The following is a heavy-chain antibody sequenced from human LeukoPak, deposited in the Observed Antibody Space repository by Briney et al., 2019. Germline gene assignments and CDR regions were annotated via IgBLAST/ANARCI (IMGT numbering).Heavy chain of an antibody. D-gene: IGHD3-16*02. Sequence: SETLSLTCAVYGGSFSGYYWSWIRQPPGKGLEWIGEINHSGSTNYNPSLKSRVTISVDTSKNQFSLKLSSVTAADTAVYYCAMLHYDYVWGSYRYSWFDPWGQGTLVTVSS. CDR2: INHSGST. V-gene: IGHV4-34*01. CDR3: AMLHYDYVWGSYRYSWFDP. J-gene: IGHJ5*02. CDR1: GGSFSGYY.